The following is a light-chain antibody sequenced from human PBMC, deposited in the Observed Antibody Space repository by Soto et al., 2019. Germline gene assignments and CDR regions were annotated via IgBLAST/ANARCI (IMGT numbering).Light chain of an antibody. J-gene: IGKJ1*01. CDR1: QSISGT. Sequence: EIVMTQSPATLSVSPGGRATLTCRASQSISGTLAWYQQKPGQAPRLLIYGASTRATSFPARFSGSGSGTDFTLTISSLQSEDFAVYYRQQYNNWPWTFGQGTKVEIK. CDR2: GAS. V-gene: IGKV3-15*01. CDR3: QQYNNWPWT.